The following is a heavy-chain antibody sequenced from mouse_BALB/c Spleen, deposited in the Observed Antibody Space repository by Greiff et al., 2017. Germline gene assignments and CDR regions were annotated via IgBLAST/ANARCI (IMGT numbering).Heavy chain of an antibody. V-gene: IGHV1-18*01. J-gene: IGHJ4*01. D-gene: IGHD1-1*01. CDR3: AKETYYYGSSYGAMDY. CDR1: GYTFTEYT. CDR2: INPTNGGT. Sequence: VQLQQSGPELVKPGASVKISCKTSGYTFTEYTMHWVKQSPGKSLEWIGGINPTNGGTSYTQKFKGKATLTVDKSSSTAYMELRSLTSEDSAVYYCAKETYYYGSSYGAMDYWGQGTSVTVSS.